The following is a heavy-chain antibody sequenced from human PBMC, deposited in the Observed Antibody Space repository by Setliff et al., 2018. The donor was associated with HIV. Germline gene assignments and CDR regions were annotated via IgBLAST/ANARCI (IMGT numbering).Heavy chain of an antibody. CDR1: GGSISSYY. V-gene: IGHV4-4*09. D-gene: IGHD3-10*01. Sequence: SETLSLTCTVSGGSISSYYWSWIRQLPGKGLEWLGHIYSSGSTNYNPSLKSRVTISVDTSKNQFSLKLYSVTAADTAVYYCARVYFVSGIYYWGQGTLVTVSS. CDR3: ARVYFVSGIYY. J-gene: IGHJ4*02. CDR2: IYSSGST.